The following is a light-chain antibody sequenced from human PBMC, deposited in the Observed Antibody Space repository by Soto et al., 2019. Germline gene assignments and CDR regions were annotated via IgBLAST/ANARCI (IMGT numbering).Light chain of an antibody. CDR3: GAWDNSRSGGV. CDR2: ENN. CDR1: TSNIGSDY. V-gene: IGLV1-51*02. Sequence: QSVLTQPPSVSAAPGQRVTISCSGSTSNIGSDYVSWYQQLPGTAPKLLIYENNKRPSGIPDRFSGSKSGTSATLGITGLQTGDEADYYCGAWDNSRSGGVFGGGTKLTDL. J-gene: IGLJ3*02.